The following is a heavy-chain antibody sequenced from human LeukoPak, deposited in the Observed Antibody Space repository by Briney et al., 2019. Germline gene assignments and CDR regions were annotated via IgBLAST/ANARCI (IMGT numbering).Heavy chain of an antibody. J-gene: IGHJ5*01. CDR1: GFTFSSYW. CDR3: ARTPYSGSYYNHWFDS. V-gene: IGHV3-74*01. Sequence: PGGSLRLSCAASGFTFSSYWMDWVRQPPGKGLMWVSRIKSDGSTTYADSVKGRFTISRDNAKNTLYLYMNSLRAEDTAVYYCARTPYSGSYYNHWFDSWGQGTLVTVSS. CDR2: IKSDGST. D-gene: IGHD3-10*01.